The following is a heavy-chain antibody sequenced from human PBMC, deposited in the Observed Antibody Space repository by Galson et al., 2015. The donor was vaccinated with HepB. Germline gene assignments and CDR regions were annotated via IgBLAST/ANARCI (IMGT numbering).Heavy chain of an antibody. J-gene: IGHJ4*02. CDR3: ARDDYSSSWSGDY. CDR2: ISSSSSYI. D-gene: IGHD6-13*01. CDR1: GYTFSDYY. Sequence: SLRLSCAASGYTFSDYYMSWIRQAPGKGLEWVSSISSSSSYIYYADSVKGRFTISRDNAKNSLYLQMNSLRAEDTAVYYCARDDYSSSWSGDYWGQGTLVTVSS. V-gene: IGHV3-11*06.